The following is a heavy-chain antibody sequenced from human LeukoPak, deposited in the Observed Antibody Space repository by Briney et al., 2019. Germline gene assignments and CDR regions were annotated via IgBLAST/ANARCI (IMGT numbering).Heavy chain of an antibody. D-gene: IGHD3-9*01. CDR1: GGSFSGHY. V-gene: IGHV4-38-2*01. CDR2: IYHSGST. Sequence: SETLSLTCAVSGGSFSGHYWNWIRQPPGKGLEWIGSIYHSGSTYYNPSLKSRVTISVDTSKNQFSLKLSTVTAADTAVYYCATVYYDILTGYYPGDYWGQGTLVTVSS. J-gene: IGHJ4*02. CDR3: ATVYYDILTGYYPGDY.